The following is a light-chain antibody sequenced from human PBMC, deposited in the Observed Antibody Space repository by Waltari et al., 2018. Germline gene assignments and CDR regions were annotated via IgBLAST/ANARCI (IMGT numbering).Light chain of an antibody. CDR2: GAS. J-gene: IGKJ1*01. Sequence: EIMLTQSPGTLSLSPGERATLSCRTSQSIGRSLAWYQQKPGQAPRLLIYGASSRATDIPDRFRGSGSGTGFSLTINILEPEDSALYYCQHYVRLPVTFGQGTKVEIK. CDR3: QHYVRLPVT. V-gene: IGKV3-20*01. CDR1: QSIGRS.